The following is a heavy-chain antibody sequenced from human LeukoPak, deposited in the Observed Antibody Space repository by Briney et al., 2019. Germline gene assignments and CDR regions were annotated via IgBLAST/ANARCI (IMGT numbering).Heavy chain of an antibody. D-gene: IGHD4-17*01. CDR3: ASYGDYASPGMDV. CDR2: INPNSGGT. CDR1: GYTFTSYD. J-gene: IGHJ6*02. Sequence: ASVKVSCKASGYTFTSYDINWVRQAPGQGLEWMGWINPNSGGTNYAQKFQGRVTMTRDTSISTAYMELSRLRSDDTAVYYCASYGDYASPGMDVWGQGTTVTVSS. V-gene: IGHV1-2*02.